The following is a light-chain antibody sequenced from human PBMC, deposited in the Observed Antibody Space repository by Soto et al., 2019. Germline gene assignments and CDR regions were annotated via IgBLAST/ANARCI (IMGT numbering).Light chain of an antibody. J-gene: IGKJ1*01. Sequence: EIVMTQSPATLSVSPGERATLSCRASQSVSSNLAWYQQKPGQAPRLLIYGASTRATGIPARFSGSGSGTEFTLTISSLEPEDFAVYYCQQRSNWPPTFGQGTK. CDR1: QSVSSN. CDR3: QQRSNWPPT. CDR2: GAS. V-gene: IGKV3-15*01.